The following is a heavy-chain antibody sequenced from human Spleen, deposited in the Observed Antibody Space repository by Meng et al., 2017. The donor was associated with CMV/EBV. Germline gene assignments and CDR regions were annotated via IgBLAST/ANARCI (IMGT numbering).Heavy chain of an antibody. CDR1: GFSVSSKY. V-gene: IGHV3-21*01. CDR2: ISSSSSYI. Sequence: GESLKISCAASGFSVSSKYMTWVRQAPGKGLEWVSSISSSSSYIYYADSVKGRFTISRDNAKNSLYLQMNSLRAEDTAVYCCARRETGTTSYFDYWGQGTLVTVSS. J-gene: IGHJ4*02. CDR3: ARRETGTTSYFDY. D-gene: IGHD1-1*01.